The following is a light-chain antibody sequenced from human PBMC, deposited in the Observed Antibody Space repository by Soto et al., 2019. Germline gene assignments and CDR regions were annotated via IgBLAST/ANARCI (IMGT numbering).Light chain of an antibody. CDR1: QSVSSN. V-gene: IGKV3-15*01. Sequence: EIVMTLYPPTLSLSHGERATLSCRASQSVSSNLAWYQQKPGQAPRLLIYGASTRATGIPARFSGSGSGTEFTLTISSLQSEDFAVYYCQQYNNWPWTVGQGTKV. CDR3: QQYNNWPWT. J-gene: IGKJ1*01. CDR2: GAS.